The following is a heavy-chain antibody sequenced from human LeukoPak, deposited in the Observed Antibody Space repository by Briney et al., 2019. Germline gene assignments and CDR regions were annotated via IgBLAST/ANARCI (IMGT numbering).Heavy chain of an antibody. V-gene: IGHV4-34*01. CDR1: GGSFSGYY. Sequence: TSETLSLTCAVYGGSFSGYYWSWIRQPPGKGLEWIGEINHSGSTNYNPSLKSRVTISVDTSKNQFSLKLSSVTAADTAVYYCARGVYGDYIDYSGQGTLVTVSS. CDR3: ARGVYGDYIDY. J-gene: IGHJ4*02. D-gene: IGHD4-17*01. CDR2: INHSGST.